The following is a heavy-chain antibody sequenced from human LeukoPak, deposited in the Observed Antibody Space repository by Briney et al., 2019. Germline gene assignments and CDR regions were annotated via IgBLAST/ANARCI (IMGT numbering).Heavy chain of an antibody. Sequence: GGSLRLSCAASGFTFSSYGMNWVRQAPGKGLEWVSSISSSSSYIYYADSVKGRFTISRDNAKNSLYLQMNSLRAEDTAVYYCARDTCSSTSCYGYYYYGMDVWGQGTTVTVSS. CDR3: ARDTCSSTSCYGYYYYGMDV. V-gene: IGHV3-21*01. CDR1: GFTFSSYG. D-gene: IGHD2-2*01. CDR2: ISSSSSYI. J-gene: IGHJ6*01.